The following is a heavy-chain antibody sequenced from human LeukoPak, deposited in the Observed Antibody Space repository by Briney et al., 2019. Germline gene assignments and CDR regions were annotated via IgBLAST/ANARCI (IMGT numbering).Heavy chain of an antibody. CDR1: GGSLSGYY. CDR2: INHSGST. Sequence: PSETLSLTCAVYGGSLSGYYWSWIRQPPGKGLEWIGEINHSGSTNYNPSLKSRVTISVDTSKNQFSLKLSSVTAADTAVYYCARVPQVPYIRWNWFDPWGQGTLVTVSS. D-gene: IGHD3-16*01. CDR3: ARVPQVPYIRWNWFDP. V-gene: IGHV4-34*01. J-gene: IGHJ5*02.